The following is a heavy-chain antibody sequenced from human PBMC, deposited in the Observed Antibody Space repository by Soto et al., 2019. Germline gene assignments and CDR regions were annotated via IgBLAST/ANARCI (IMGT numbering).Heavy chain of an antibody. CDR2: IWYDGSNK. D-gene: IGHD6-19*01. J-gene: IGHJ3*02. Sequence: QVQLVESGGGVVQPGRSLRLSCAASGFTFSSYGMHWVRQAPGKGLEWVAVIWYDGSNKYYADSVKGRFTISRDNSKNMLYLQMNSLRAEDTAVYYCARDRIAVAEGAFDIWGQGTMVTVSS. V-gene: IGHV3-33*01. CDR1: GFTFSSYG. CDR3: ARDRIAVAEGAFDI.